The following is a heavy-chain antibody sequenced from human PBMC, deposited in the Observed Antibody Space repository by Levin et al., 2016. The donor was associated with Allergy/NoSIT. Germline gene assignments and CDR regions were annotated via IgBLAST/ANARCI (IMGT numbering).Heavy chain of an antibody. V-gene: IGHV3-30*04. CDR2: ISYDGSNK. CDR3: AKDSLMITFGGVIAHYYYYGMDV. J-gene: IGHJ6*02. Sequence: WIRQPPGKGLEWVAVISYDGSNKYYADSVKGRFTISRDNSKNTLYLQMNSLRAEDTAVYYCAKDSLMITFGGVIAHYYYYGMDVWGQGTTVTVSS. D-gene: IGHD3-16*02.